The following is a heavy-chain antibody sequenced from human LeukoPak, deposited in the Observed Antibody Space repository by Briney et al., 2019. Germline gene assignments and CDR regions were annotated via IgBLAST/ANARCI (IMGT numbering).Heavy chain of an antibody. V-gene: IGHV1-24*01. CDR1: GYTLTELC. CDR2: FDPEDGET. CDR3: ATLGPDGSGSYYNENWFDP. D-gene: IGHD3-10*01. Sequence: ASVKVSCKVSGYTLTELCIHWVRRAPGKGLEWMGGFDPEDGETIYAQRFQGRVTMTKDTSTDTAFMELSSLRSEDTAVYYCATLGPDGSGSYYNENWFDPWGQGTLVTVSS. J-gene: IGHJ5*02.